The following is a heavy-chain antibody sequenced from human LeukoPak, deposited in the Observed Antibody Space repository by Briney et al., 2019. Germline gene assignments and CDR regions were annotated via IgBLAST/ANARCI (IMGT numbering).Heavy chain of an antibody. Sequence: SETLSLTCAVYGGSFSGYFWSWIRQPPGKGLEWIGEINYSGSINYNPSLKSRVIISVDKSKNQFSLKLSSVTAADTAVYYCARNRRYSSSWSFDYWGQGTLVTVSS. CDR2: INYSGSI. V-gene: IGHV4-34*01. CDR1: GGSFSGYF. J-gene: IGHJ4*02. CDR3: ARNRRYSSSWSFDY. D-gene: IGHD6-13*01.